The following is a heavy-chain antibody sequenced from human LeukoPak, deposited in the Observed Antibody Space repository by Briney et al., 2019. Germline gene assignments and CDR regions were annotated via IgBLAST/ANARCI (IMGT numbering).Heavy chain of an antibody. CDR3: ARLSVEMATVG. V-gene: IGHV4-4*09. CDR1: GGSISSHY. D-gene: IGHD5-24*01. CDR2: IYTSGST. Sequence: SETLSLTCTVSGGSISSHYWSWIRQPPGKGLEWIGYIYTSGSTNYNPSLKSRVTISVDTFKNQFSLKLSSVTAADTAVYYCARLSVEMATVGWGQGTLVTVSS. J-gene: IGHJ4*02.